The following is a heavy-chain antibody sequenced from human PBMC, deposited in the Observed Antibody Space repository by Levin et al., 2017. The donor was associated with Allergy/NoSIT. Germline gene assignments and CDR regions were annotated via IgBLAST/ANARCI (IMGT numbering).Heavy chain of an antibody. CDR1: GFTISNNW. CDR3: ATGGRLLYSSGWYGYHFAY. D-gene: IGHD6-19*01. J-gene: IGHJ4*02. Sequence: GESLKISCAASGFTISNNWMSWVRQAPGKGLEWVANINQNGDEKYYVDSVKGRFTISRDNAKNSLYLQMNSLRAEDTAVYYCATGGRLLYSSGWYGYHFAYWGQGTLVTVSS. CDR2: INQNGDEK. V-gene: IGHV3-7*01.